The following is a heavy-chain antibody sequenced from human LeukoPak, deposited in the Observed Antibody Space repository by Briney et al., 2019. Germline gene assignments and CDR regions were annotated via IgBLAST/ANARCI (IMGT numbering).Heavy chain of an antibody. CDR1: GFTFSSYG. J-gene: IGHJ4*02. CDR2: IRYDGSNK. CDR3: ASLGGVTMIVVVEVY. Sequence: GGSLRLSCAASGFTFSSYGMHWVRQAPGKGLEWVAFIRYDGSNKYYADSVKGRFTISRDNSKNTLYLQMNSLRAEDTAVYYRASLGGVTMIVVVEVYWGQGTLVTVSS. V-gene: IGHV3-30*02. D-gene: IGHD3-22*01.